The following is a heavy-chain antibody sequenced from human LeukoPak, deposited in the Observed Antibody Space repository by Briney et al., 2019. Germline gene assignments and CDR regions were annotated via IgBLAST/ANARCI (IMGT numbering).Heavy chain of an antibody. Sequence: GGSLRLSCAASGFTFSSYAMSWVRQAPGKGLEWVSAISGSGGSTYYAGSVKGRFTISRDNSKNTLYLQMNSLRAEDTAVYYCANGHCSGGSCYYFDYWGQGTLVTVSS. D-gene: IGHD2-15*01. CDR2: ISGSGGST. J-gene: IGHJ4*02. V-gene: IGHV3-23*01. CDR3: ANGHCSGGSCYYFDY. CDR1: GFTFSSYA.